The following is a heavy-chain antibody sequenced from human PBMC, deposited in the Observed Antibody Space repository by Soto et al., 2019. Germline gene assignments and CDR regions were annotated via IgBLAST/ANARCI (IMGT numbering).Heavy chain of an antibody. V-gene: IGHV3-30-3*01. J-gene: IGHJ4*02. Sequence: PRGSLRLSCAASGFTFSSYAMHWVRQAPGKGLEWVAVISYDGSNKYYADSVKGRFTISRDNSKNTLYLQMNSLRAEDTAVYYCARDRADYYDSSGYYYPDYWGQGTLVTVSS. CDR2: ISYDGSNK. CDR3: ARDRADYYDSSGYYYPDY. D-gene: IGHD3-22*01. CDR1: GFTFSSYA.